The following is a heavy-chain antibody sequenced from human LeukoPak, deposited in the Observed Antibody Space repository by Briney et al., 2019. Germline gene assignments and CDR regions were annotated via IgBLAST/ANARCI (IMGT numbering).Heavy chain of an antibody. CDR1: GFSFSTFW. CDR2: IKHDGSVK. Sequence: GGSLRLSCTASGFSFSTFWMNWVRQAPGKGLEWVANIKHDGSVKYYVDSEKGRFTISRDNAMQSLYLQMNSLRAEDTAVYYCAGGVSYWGRGTLVTVSS. CDR3: AGGVSY. J-gene: IGHJ4*02. V-gene: IGHV3-7*04.